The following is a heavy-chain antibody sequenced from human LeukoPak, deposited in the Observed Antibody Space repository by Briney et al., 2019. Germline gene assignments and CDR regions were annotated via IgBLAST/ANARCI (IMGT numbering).Heavy chain of an antibody. CDR3: ARGLGMVFDY. Sequence: SETLSLTCAVYGGSFSGYYWSWLRQPPGKGLEWIGEINHSGSNNHNPYLKSRVTILVDTSKNQFDLKLSSVTVAYAAVYYCARGLGMVFDYWGQGTLVSVSS. J-gene: IGHJ4*02. D-gene: IGHD7-27*01. CDR1: GGSFSGYY. V-gene: IGHV4-34*01. CDR2: INHSGSN.